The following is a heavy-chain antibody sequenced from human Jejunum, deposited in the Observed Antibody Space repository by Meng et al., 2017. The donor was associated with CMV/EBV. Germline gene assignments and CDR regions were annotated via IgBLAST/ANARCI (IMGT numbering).Heavy chain of an antibody. J-gene: IGHJ4*02. CDR1: GFSSVTYR. D-gene: IGHD3-22*01. V-gene: IGHV3-33*01. CDR3: ARDNDGSSHYSQFDY. Sequence: SGFSSVTYRMTWVRQAPGKGLEWVAVLWYDGSRKYFADSVQGRFSISRDDSKNTVYLQMNSLRAEDTAVYYCARDNDGSSHYSQFDYWGQGTLVTVSS. CDR2: LWYDGSRK.